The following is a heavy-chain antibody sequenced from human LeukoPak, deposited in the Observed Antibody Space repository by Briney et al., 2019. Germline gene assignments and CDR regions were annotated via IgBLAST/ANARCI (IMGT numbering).Heavy chain of an antibody. D-gene: IGHD2-21*02. CDR3: TTTTVTAWLNALDI. J-gene: IGHJ3*02. CDR1: GFTFSKAW. V-gene: IGHV3-15*01. Sequence: GGSLRLSCAASGFTFSKAWMSWVRQAPGKGLEWVGRIQSETDGGTTHYAAPVKGRFIISRDDSNNTLYLQMNSLKTEDTAVYYCTTTTVTAWLNALDIWGQGTMVTVSS. CDR2: IQSETDGGTT.